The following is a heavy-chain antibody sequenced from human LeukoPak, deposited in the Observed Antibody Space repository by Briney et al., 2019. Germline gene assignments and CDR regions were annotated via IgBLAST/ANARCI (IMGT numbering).Heavy chain of an antibody. V-gene: IGHV1-2*02. CDR3: ARDLYYYDSSGTSRDY. Sequence: ASVKVSCKTSGYIFIGYYMHWVRQAPGQGLEWMGWIDPKSGGTKYAQKFQGRVTMTRDTSISTAYMELSRLRSDDTAVYYCARDLYYYDSSGTSRDYWGQGTLVTVSS. CDR2: IDPKSGGT. D-gene: IGHD3-22*01. J-gene: IGHJ4*02. CDR1: GYIFIGYY.